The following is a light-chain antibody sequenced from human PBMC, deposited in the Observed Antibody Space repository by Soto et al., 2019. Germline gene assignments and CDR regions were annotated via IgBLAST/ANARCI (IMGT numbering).Light chain of an antibody. J-gene: IGLJ3*02. CDR3: SSYTSSSPLGV. V-gene: IGLV2-14*01. CDR1: SSDGGGYNY. Sequence: QSALTQPAYVSGSPGQSITISCTGTSSDGGGYNYVSWYQQHPGKAPKFMIYEVSNRPSGVSNRFFGSKSGNTVSLTISGLQAEEEADYYCSSYTSSSPLGVFGGGTKLTGL. CDR2: EVS.